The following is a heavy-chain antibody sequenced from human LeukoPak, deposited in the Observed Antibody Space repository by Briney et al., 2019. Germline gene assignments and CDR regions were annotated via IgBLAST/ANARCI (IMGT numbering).Heavy chain of an antibody. CDR3: ARLNFGDDY. J-gene: IGHJ4*02. V-gene: IGHV3-66*01. Sequence: GGSLRLSCAASGFTVTSNYINWVRQAPGKGLEWVSLIYGSTSADYADSVKGRFTISRDTSMNTVYLQMNSLRAEDTAVYYCARLNFGDDYWGQGTLVTVSS. CDR2: IYGSTSA. D-gene: IGHD4-17*01. CDR1: GFTVTSNY.